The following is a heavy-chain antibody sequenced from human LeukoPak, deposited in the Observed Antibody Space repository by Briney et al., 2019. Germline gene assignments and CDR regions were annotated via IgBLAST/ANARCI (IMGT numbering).Heavy chain of an antibody. CDR1: GGSFSGYY. CDR3: AGDGAAGGL. J-gene: IGHJ4*02. D-gene: IGHD6-13*01. CDR2: IYYSGTF. V-gene: IGHV4-59*01. Sequence: SETLSLTCAVYGGSFSGYYWSWIRQPPGKGLEWIGYIYYSGTFNYNPSLKSRVTISVDTSKNQFSLKLNSVTAADTAVYYCAGDGAAGGLWGQGTLVTVSS.